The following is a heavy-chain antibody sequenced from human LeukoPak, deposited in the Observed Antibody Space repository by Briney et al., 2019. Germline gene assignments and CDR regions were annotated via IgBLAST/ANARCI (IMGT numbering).Heavy chain of an antibody. CDR3: ARERRFGELLINWFDP. J-gene: IGHJ5*02. D-gene: IGHD3-10*01. Sequence: GGSLRLPCAASGFTFSSYSMNWVRQAPGKGLEWLSSISGSSSYIYYADSVKGRFTISRDNARNSLYLQMKSLRAEDTAVYYCARERRFGELLINWFDPWGQGTLVIVSS. CDR1: GFTFSSYS. CDR2: ISGSSSYI. V-gene: IGHV3-21*01.